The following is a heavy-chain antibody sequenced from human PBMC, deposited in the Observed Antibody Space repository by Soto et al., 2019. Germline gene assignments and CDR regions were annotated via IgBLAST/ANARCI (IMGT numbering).Heavy chain of an antibody. J-gene: IGHJ4*02. Sequence: GGSLRLSCAASGFTFSSYVMHWVRQAPGKGLGWVAVISYDGSNKYYADSVKGRFTISRDNSKNTLYLQMNSLRAEDTAVYYCARVVSLEWFAYWGQGTLVTVSS. CDR1: GFTFSSYV. D-gene: IGHD3-3*01. CDR2: ISYDGSNK. CDR3: ARVVSLEWFAY. V-gene: IGHV3-30-3*01.